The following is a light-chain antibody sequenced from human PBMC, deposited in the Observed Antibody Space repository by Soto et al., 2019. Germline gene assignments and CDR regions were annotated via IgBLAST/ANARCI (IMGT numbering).Light chain of an antibody. Sequence: EIVMTQSPATLSVSPGERATLSCRASQSIRSNLAWYPQKPGQAPRLLIYGASTRATGISARFSGSGSGTEFTRTLSSRQSEDSAVCYCQQYNDWPPRHTFGQGTKLEIK. J-gene: IGKJ2*01. V-gene: IGKV3-15*01. CDR2: GAS. CDR1: QSIRSN. CDR3: QQYNDWPPRHT.